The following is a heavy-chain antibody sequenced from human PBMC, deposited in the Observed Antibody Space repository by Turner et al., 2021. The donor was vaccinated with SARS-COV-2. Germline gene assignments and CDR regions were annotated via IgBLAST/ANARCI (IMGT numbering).Heavy chain of an antibody. CDR2: ISFDETRK. J-gene: IGHJ5*02. Sequence: VRLVESGGGSVLPGRSLRLSCPASGFFFGDYTMHRVRQTPGKGIQWVGVISFDETRKYYSESAKGQFTISRDNSKNTLYLLMNTLRPEDSGRYYCAREPAELQFATGWWFDTWGQGALVSVTS. V-gene: IGHV3-30*01. D-gene: IGHD6-19*01. CDR3: AREPAELQFATGWWFDT. CDR1: GFFFGDYT.